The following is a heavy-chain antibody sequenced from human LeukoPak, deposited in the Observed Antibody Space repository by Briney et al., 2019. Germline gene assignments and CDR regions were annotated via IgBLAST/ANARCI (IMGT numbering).Heavy chain of an antibody. Sequence: SETLSLTCAMYGGSFSGYFWSWFRQPPGKGLEWIGEINRSGSTNYNSSLSLKSRVTISVDTSKNQFSLKLSSVTAADTAVYYCAVSAAALFDPWGQGTLVTVSS. CDR2: INRSGST. D-gene: IGHD6-6*01. CDR1: GGSFSGYF. J-gene: IGHJ5*02. V-gene: IGHV4-34*01. CDR3: AVSAAALFDP.